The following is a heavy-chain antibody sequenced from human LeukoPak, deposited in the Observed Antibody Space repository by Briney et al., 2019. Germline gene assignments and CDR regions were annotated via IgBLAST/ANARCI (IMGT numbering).Heavy chain of an antibody. V-gene: IGHV1-8*01. D-gene: IGHD3-3*01. J-gene: IGHJ4*02. CDR1: GYTFTSYD. CDR3: ARGTYYDFWSGYYTNNQFDY. Sequence: ASVKVSCKTSGYTFTSYDINWVRQATGQGLEWMGWMNPNSGNTGYAQKLQGRVTMTRNTSISTAYMELSSLRSEDTAVYYCARGTYYDFWSGYYTNNQFDYWGQGTLVTVSS. CDR2: MNPNSGNT.